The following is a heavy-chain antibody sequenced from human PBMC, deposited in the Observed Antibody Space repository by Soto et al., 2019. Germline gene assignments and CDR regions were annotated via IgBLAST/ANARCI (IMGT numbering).Heavy chain of an antibody. D-gene: IGHD1-26*01. Sequence: QVQLVESGGGVVQPGRSLRLSCAASGFTFSDYTMHWVRQAPGKELEWVALMSSDGGNTHYTDSVKGRFTISRDNSKNTLYLQMDSLIPEDTTVYYCARDYGDGYYDFDLWGQGTLVTVSS. J-gene: IGHJ4*02. CDR3: ARDYGDGYYDFDL. CDR2: MSSDGGNT. V-gene: IGHV3-30-3*01. CDR1: GFTFSDYT.